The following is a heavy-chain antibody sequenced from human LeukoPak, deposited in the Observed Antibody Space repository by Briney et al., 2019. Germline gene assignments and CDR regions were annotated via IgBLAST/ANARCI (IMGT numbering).Heavy chain of an antibody. CDR3: ASLDIVVVVAATLTTMDV. Sequence: ASVKVSCKASGYTFTGYHMHWVRQAPGQGLEWMGWINPNTGDTNYAQKFQGRVTMTRDTSIDTAYMELSRLRSDDTAVYYCASLDIVVVVAATLTTMDVWGQGTTVTVSS. J-gene: IGHJ6*02. D-gene: IGHD2-15*01. CDR1: GYTFTGYH. CDR2: INPNTGDT. V-gene: IGHV1-2*02.